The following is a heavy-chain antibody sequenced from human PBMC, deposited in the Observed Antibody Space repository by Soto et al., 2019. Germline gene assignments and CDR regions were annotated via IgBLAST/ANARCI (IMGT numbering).Heavy chain of an antibody. V-gene: IGHV1-69*08. Sequence: QVQLVQSGAEVKKPGSSVKVSCKASGGTFSSYTISWVRQAPGQGLEWMGRIIPILGIANYAQKFQGRVTITADKATSTAYMELSSLRSEDTAGYYCARDGYCSGGSCYSLDYWGQGTLVTVSS. D-gene: IGHD2-15*01. CDR1: GGTFSSYT. CDR2: IIPILGIA. J-gene: IGHJ4*02. CDR3: ARDGYCSGGSCYSLDY.